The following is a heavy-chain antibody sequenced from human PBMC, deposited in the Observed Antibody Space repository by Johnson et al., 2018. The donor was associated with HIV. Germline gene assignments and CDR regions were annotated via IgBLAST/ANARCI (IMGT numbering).Heavy chain of an antibody. CDR1: GFPFSTYA. D-gene: IGHD2-2*02. V-gene: IGHV3-30-3*01. J-gene: IGHJ3*02. Sequence: QVQLVESGGGVVQPGRSLRLSCAASGFPFSTYAMHWVRQAPGKGLEWVSVISYDGSDKYYADSVKGRFTISRDNSRNTLYVQMNSLRAEDTAVYYCARRYCSSTSCYKGRAFDIWGQGTMVTVSS. CDR3: ARRYCSSTSCYKGRAFDI. CDR2: ISYDGSDK.